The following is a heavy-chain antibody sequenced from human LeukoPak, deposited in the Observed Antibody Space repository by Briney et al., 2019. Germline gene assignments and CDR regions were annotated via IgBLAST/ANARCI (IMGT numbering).Heavy chain of an antibody. D-gene: IGHD5-24*01. V-gene: IGHV4-34*01. CDR1: GGHFSPYY. CDR2: IDHRGDP. Sequence: PAETLSLPCAVYGGHFSPYYWSWIRQPPGKALEWFADIDHRGDPIYNPSVKSRVPISIDTSKNQFSLNMRSLSAADTAVYYCARGATISETGYFDFWGQGTLVTVSS. J-gene: IGHJ4*03. CDR3: ARGATISETGYFDF.